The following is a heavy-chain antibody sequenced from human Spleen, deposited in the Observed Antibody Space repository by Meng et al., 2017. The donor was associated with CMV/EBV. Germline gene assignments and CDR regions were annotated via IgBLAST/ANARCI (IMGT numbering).Heavy chain of an antibody. CDR3: ARAMTTVAPGDS. D-gene: IGHD4-23*01. CDR1: SFTFSDFA. V-gene: IGHV3-30*09. CDR2: ISYDGGNK. J-gene: IGHJ4*02. Sequence: CAALSFTFSDFARFWVGRAQGRGLEWVAGISYDGGNKDYADSVKGRFAISRDNSKNTLYLQMNSLRPDDTAVYYCARAMTTVAPGDSWGQGTLVTVSS.